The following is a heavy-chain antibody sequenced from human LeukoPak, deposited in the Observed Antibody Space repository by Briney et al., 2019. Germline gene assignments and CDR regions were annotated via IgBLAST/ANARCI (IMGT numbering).Heavy chain of an antibody. CDR1: GGSISSGDYY. V-gene: IGHV4-30-4*08. CDR2: IYYSGST. J-gene: IGHJ3*02. CDR3: AKYSSSWYRAFDI. Sequence: KPSQTLSLTCTVSGGSISSGDYYWSWIRQPPGKGLEWIGYIYYSGSTYYNPSLKSRVTISVDTSKNQFSLKLSSVTAADTAVYYCAKYSSSWYRAFDIWGQGTMVTVSS. D-gene: IGHD6-13*01.